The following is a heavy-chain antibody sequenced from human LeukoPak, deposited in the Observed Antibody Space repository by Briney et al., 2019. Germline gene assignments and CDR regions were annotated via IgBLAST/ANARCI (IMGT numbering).Heavy chain of an antibody. D-gene: IGHD3-16*01. V-gene: IGHV4-31*03. Sequence: SETLSLTCTVSGASFSSETYYWTWFRQHPQTGPEWLGFTYYSGNAHYNWALRSRLAISVDTSKNQFSLNLTSVTAADTAVYFCARGTLGSAGRKFEHWGQGVLVTVTS. CDR3: ARGTLGSAGRKFEH. CDR2: TYYSGNA. J-gene: IGHJ4*02. CDR1: GASFSSETYY.